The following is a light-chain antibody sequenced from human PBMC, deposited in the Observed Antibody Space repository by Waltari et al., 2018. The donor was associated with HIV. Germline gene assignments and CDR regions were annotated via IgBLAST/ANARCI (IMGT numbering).Light chain of an antibody. CDR2: DVT. V-gene: IGLV2-23*02. J-gene: IGLJ3*02. CDR3: CSYAGSSIPVV. Sequence: HSALTQPASVSGSPGQSITISCTGTSSDVGGYNYVPWYQPHPGKAPKLMIYDVTKRPSGVSNRFSGSKSGNTASLTISGLQAEDEADYYCCSYAGSSIPVVFGGGTKLTVL. CDR1: SSDVGGYNY.